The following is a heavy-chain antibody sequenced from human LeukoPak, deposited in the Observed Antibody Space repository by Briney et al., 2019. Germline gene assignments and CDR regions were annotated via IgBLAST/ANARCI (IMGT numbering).Heavy chain of an antibody. CDR3: TRDANLAFYDILTGPVRYFVY. V-gene: IGHV3-21*01. D-gene: IGHD3-9*01. CDR1: GFTFSSYS. CDR2: ISSSSSYI. Sequence: GGSLRLSCAASGFTFSSYSMNWVPQAPGKGLEWVSSISSSSSYIYYADSVKGRFTISRDNAKNSLYLQMNSLRAENTAVYYYTRDANLAFYDILTGPVRYFVYWGQGTLVTVSS. J-gene: IGHJ4*02.